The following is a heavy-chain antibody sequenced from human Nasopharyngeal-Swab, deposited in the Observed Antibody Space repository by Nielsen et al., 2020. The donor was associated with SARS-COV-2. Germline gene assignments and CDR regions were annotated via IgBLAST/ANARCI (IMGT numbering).Heavy chain of an antibody. CDR2: ISGSGGST. D-gene: IGHD1-26*01. V-gene: IGHV3-23*01. Sequence: GGSLRLSCAASGFTVSSNYMSWVRQAPGKGLEWVSAISGSGGSTYYADSVEGRFTISRDNSKNTLYLQMNSLRAEDTAVYYCAKERIVGATAFDYWGQGTLVTVSS. J-gene: IGHJ4*02. CDR3: AKERIVGATAFDY. CDR1: GFTVSSNY.